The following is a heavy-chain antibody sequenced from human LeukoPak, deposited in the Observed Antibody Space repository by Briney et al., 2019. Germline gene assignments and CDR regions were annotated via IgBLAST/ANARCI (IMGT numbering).Heavy chain of an antibody. CDR3: AREPTYDYIWGSYRPNWFDP. CDR2: ISSSSSYI. Sequence: PGGSLRLSCAASGFTFSSYSMNWVRQAPGKGLEWVSSISSSSSYIYYADSVKGRFTISRDNAKNSPYLQMNSLRAEDTAVYYCAREPTYDYIWGSYRPNWFDPWGQGTLVTVSS. J-gene: IGHJ5*02. CDR1: GFTFSSYS. D-gene: IGHD3-16*02. V-gene: IGHV3-21*01.